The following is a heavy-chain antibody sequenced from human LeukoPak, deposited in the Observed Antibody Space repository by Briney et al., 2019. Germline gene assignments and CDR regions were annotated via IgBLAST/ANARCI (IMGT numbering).Heavy chain of an antibody. CDR1: GYTFTSYY. CDR2: INPSGGST. V-gene: IGHV1-46*01. J-gene: IGHJ6*04. Sequence: ASVKVSCKASGYTFTSYYMHWVRQAPGQGLEWMGIINPSGGSTSYAQKFQGRVTMTRDTSTSTVYMELSSLRSEDTAVYYCAVVVVPAAPPVWGKGTTVTVSS. D-gene: IGHD2-2*01. CDR3: AVVVVPAAPPV.